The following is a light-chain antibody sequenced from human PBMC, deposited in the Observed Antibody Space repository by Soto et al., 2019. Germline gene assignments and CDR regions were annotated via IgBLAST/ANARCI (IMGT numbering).Light chain of an antibody. Sequence: DIPMTQSPSSLSAFVGDRVTITCRASQDIGNFLAWYQQKPGKAPKLLIYKASSLESGVPSRFSGSGSGTEFTLTISSLQPDDFATYYCQQYNSYSQKFGQGTKVDIK. CDR2: KAS. V-gene: IGKV1-5*03. J-gene: IGKJ1*01. CDR1: QDIGNF. CDR3: QQYNSYSQK.